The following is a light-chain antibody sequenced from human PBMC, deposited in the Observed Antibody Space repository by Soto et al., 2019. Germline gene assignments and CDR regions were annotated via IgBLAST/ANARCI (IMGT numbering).Light chain of an antibody. CDR3: QQYGSSPLWT. CDR2: GAS. V-gene: IGKV3-20*01. Sequence: EIVMTQSPATLSVYPGESATLSCRASQNINSDLAWYVQKPGQAPRLLIYGASSRATGIPDRFSGSGSGTDFTLTISRLEPEDFAVYYCQQYGSSPLWTFGQGTNVDI. CDR1: QNINSD. J-gene: IGKJ1*01.